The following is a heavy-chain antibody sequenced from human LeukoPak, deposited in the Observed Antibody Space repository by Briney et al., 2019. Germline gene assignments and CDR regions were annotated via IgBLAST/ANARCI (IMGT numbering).Heavy chain of an antibody. Sequence: PSETLSLTCNVSGGSVSGYAHYWGWVRQPPGKGLEWIGSIYHSGDTYYNPSLKSRVTISVDTSKNQFSLNLSSVTAADTAVYYCARHAGMTIVSSYFDYWGQGTLVTVSS. V-gene: IGHV4-39*01. CDR2: IYHSGDT. J-gene: IGHJ4*02. CDR3: ARHAGMTIVSSYFDY. D-gene: IGHD4-11*01. CDR1: GGSVSGYAHY.